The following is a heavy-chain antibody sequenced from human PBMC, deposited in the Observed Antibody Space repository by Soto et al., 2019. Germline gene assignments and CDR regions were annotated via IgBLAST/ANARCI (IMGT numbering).Heavy chain of an antibody. CDR2: LYGSGGGI. CDR3: AREARSFGSGSYYIYGGRYFDY. J-gene: IGHJ4*02. Sequence: EVQLLESGGGLVQPGGSLRLSCAASGFTFSSYAMIWIRQVPGKGLEWVSGLYGSGGGIHYADSVKGRFSISRDNSKNTLYLQMDNLRAEDTAVYYCAREARSFGSGSYYIYGGRYFDYWGQGTLVTVSS. CDR1: GFTFSSYA. D-gene: IGHD3-10*01. V-gene: IGHV3-23*01.